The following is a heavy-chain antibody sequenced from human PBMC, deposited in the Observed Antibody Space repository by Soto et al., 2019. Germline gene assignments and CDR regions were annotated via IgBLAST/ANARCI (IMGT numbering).Heavy chain of an antibody. D-gene: IGHD6-19*01. V-gene: IGHV1-69*01. CDR2: IIPIFGTA. CDR1: GGTFRSSA. CDR3: ARNGSVYRSRAGPMDV. J-gene: IGHJ6*02. Sequence: QVQLVQSGAEVKKPGSSVNVCCQSAGGTFRSSAISCERQASGQGLECMGVIIPIFGTAHYAQKFQGRVTSPADDSTSTADMELTSLRSEATAVYYWARNGSVYRSRAGPMDVWCQGNTVSVSS.